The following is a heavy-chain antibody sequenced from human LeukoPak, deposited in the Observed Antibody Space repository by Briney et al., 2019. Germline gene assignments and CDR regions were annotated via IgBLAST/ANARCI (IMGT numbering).Heavy chain of an antibody. V-gene: IGHV4-61*02. D-gene: IGHD3-10*01. Sequence: SETLSLICTVSGGSISSGSYYWSWIRQPAGKGLEWIGRIYTSGSTNYNPSLKSRVTISVDTSKNQFSLKLSSVTAADTAVYYCARERITLDYWGQGTLVTVSS. J-gene: IGHJ4*02. CDR2: IYTSGST. CDR1: GGSISSGSYY. CDR3: ARERITLDY.